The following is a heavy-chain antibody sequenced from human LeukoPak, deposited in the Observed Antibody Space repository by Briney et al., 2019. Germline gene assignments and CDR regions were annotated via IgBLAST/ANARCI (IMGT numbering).Heavy chain of an antibody. CDR2: MNPNSGNT. Sequence: GASVKVSCKASGYTFTSYGISWERQAPGQGLEWMGWMNPNSGNTGYAQKFQGRVTMTRNTSISTAYMKLSSLRSEDTAVYYCARDSPYSTDWGQGTLVTVSS. D-gene: IGHD2-2*01. V-gene: IGHV1-8*02. CDR3: ARDSPYSTD. CDR1: GYTFTSYG. J-gene: IGHJ4*02.